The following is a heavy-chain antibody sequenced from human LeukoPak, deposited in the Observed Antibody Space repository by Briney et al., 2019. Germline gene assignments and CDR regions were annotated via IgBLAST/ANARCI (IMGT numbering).Heavy chain of an antibody. CDR1: GFDLTTYA. CDR3: TRCMVLSRYWCNWSYP. Sequence: GGSLRLSCAVSGFDLTTYAMTWVRQAPAKGLEWVSGIRIGGGGTYYADSVKGRFTISRDNSENTLHLQMNNLRVEDTARYFCTRCMVLSRYWCNWSYPWGQGTLVTVSS. CDR2: IRIGGGGT. J-gene: IGHJ5*02. D-gene: IGHD2-15*01. V-gene: IGHV3-23*01.